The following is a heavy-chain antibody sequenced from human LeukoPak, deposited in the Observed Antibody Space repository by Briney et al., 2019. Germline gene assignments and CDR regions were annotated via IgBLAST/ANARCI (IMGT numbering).Heavy chain of an antibody. J-gene: IGHJ6*02. CDR2: IRTKIDGETA. CDR1: GFNFNFVW. D-gene: IGHD1-26*01. CDR3: TTERNWELLRPYGMDI. V-gene: IGHV3-15*01. Sequence: GGSLRLSCAASGFNFNFVWMSWVRQAPGKGLEWVGRIRTKIDGETADYAAPVKGRFTVSRDDSKTTLYLQMNSLKTEDSAVYYCTTERNWELLRPYGMDIWGQGTTVTVSS.